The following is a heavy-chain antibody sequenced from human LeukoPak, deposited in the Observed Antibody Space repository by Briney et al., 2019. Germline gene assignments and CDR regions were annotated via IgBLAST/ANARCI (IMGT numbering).Heavy chain of an antibody. Sequence: SSETLSLTCAVYGGSFSGYYWSWIRQPPGKGLEWIGEINHSGSTNYNPSLKSRVTISVDTSKNQFSLKLSSVTAADTAVYYCARGNGITMVRGVGFDYWGQGTLVTVSS. CDR2: INHSGST. D-gene: IGHD3-10*01. J-gene: IGHJ4*02. CDR3: ARGNGITMVRGVGFDY. CDR1: GGSFSGYY. V-gene: IGHV4-34*01.